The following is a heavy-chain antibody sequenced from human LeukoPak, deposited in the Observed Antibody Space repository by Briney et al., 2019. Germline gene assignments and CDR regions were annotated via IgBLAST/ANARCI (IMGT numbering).Heavy chain of an antibody. CDR2: IYSSGST. CDR3: ARHGSAVGALFI. J-gene: IGHJ4*02. CDR1: GGTISRYY. D-gene: IGHD1-26*01. Sequence: SETLSLTCTVSGGTISRYYWSWLRQSPGGGLESIGYIYSSGSTNSNPSLKSRVSISVDTSKNEFSLKLNSVTAADTAVYYCARHGSAVGALFICGQGTLVTVSS. V-gene: IGHV4-59*08.